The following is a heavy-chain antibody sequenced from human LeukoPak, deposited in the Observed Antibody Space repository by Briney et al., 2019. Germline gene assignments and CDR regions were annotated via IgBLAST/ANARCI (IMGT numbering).Heavy chain of an antibody. CDR3: AREPANCSGGSCYWEFDP. CDR2: TYYRSKWYN. J-gene: IGHJ5*02. V-gene: IGHV6-1*01. CDR1: GDSVSSNSAA. D-gene: IGHD2-15*01. Sequence: SQTLSLTCAISGDSVSSNSAAWNWIRQSPSRGLEWLGRTYYRSKWYNDYAVSVKSRITINPDTSKDQFSLQLNSVTPEDTAVYYCAREPANCSGGSCYWEFDPWGQGTLVTVSS.